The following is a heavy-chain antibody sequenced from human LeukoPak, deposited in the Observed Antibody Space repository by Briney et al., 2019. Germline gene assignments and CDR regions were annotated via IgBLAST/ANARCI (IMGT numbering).Heavy chain of an antibody. CDR3: ARVVSSGWGEFDY. D-gene: IGHD6-19*01. CDR1: GGSISSYY. V-gene: IGHV4-59*01. Sequence: SETLSLTCTVSGGSISSYYWSWIRQPPGKGLEWIGYIYYSGSTNYNPSLKSRVTISVDTSKNQFSLKLSSVTAADTAVYYCARVVSSGWGEFDYWGQGTLVTVSS. J-gene: IGHJ4*02. CDR2: IYYSGST.